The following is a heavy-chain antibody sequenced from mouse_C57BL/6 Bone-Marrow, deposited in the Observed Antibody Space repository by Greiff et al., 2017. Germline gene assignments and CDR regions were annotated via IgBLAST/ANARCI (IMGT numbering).Heavy chain of an antibody. J-gene: IGHJ3*01. CDR3: ARQNYYGFAY. Sequence: EVKLVESGGDLVKPGGSLKLSCAASGFTFSSYGMSWVRQTPDKRLEWVATISSGGSYTYYPDSVKGRFTISRDNAKNTLYLQMSSLKSEDTAMYYCARQNYYGFAYWGQGTLVTVSA. D-gene: IGHD1-1*01. V-gene: IGHV5-6*01. CDR2: ISSGGSYT. CDR1: GFTFSSYG.